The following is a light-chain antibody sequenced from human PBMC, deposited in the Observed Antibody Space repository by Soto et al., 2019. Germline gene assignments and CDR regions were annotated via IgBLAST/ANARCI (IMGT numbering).Light chain of an antibody. CDR1: QSIGRW. CDR2: DAS. V-gene: IGKV1-5*01. CDR3: QQYYSYWT. Sequence: DIQMTQSPSTLSASVGGTVTVTCRASQSIGRWLAWYQQKPGKAPKLLIFDASTLENGVPARFSGSRSGPEFSLTISSLQPDDFATYYCQQYYSYWTFGQGTKVDI. J-gene: IGKJ1*01.